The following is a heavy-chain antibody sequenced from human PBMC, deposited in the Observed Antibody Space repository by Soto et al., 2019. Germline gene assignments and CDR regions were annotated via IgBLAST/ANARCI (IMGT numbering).Heavy chain of an antibody. CDR3: AKSRGGAGEGLDG. D-gene: IGHD2-15*01. CDR1: GFSFGDYG. V-gene: IGHV3-9*01. J-gene: IGHJ6*02. Sequence: EVQLVESGGDLVQPGRSLRLSCAASGFSFGDYGMHWVRQAPGKGLEWVSGISWKSASIGYADSVKGRFTISRDNAKNLLYLPMKRLRAEATALYHWAKSRGGAGEGLDGWGQGTPVPVFS. CDR2: ISWKSASI.